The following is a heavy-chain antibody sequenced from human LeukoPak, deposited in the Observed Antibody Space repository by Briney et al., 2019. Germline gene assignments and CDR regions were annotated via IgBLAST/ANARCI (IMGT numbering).Heavy chain of an antibody. CDR3: ARVGYCSSTSCPFDY. Sequence: GRSLGLSCAASGFTFSSYGMHWVRQAPGKGLEWVAVIWYDGSNKYYADSVKGRFTISRDNSKNTLYLQMNSLRAEDTAVYYCARVGYCSSTSCPFDYWGQGTLVTVSS. CDR1: GFTFSSYG. D-gene: IGHD2-2*03. V-gene: IGHV3-33*01. J-gene: IGHJ4*02. CDR2: IWYDGSNK.